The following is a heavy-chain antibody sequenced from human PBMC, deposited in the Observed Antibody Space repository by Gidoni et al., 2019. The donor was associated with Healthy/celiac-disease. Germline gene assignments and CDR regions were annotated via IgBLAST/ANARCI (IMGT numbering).Heavy chain of an antibody. V-gene: IGHV3-21*01. J-gene: IGHJ4*02. CDR1: GFTFSSYS. CDR3: ASIARGPHTFDY. CDR2: ISSSSSYI. Sequence: EVQLVESGGGLGKPGGSLRLSCAAAGFTFSSYSMKWVRQAPGKGLEWVSSISSSSSYIYYADSVKGRFTISRDNAKNSLYLQMNSLSAEDTAVYYCASIARGPHTFDYWGQGTLVTVSS.